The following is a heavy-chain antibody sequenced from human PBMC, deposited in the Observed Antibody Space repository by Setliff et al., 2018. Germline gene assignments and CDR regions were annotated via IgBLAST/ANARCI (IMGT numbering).Heavy chain of an antibody. V-gene: IGHV1-18*01. CDR3: ATEKFPGDWGDY. CDR2: ISIYNVKT. Sequence: GASVKVSCKASGYTFTSYGFSWVRQAPGQGLEWMGWISIYNVKTKYAQKFQGRVTMTTDTSTRTAYMEVTSLRSDDTAVYYCATEKFPGDWGDYWGQGTLVT. CDR1: GYTFTSYG. J-gene: IGHJ4*02. D-gene: IGHD2-21*01.